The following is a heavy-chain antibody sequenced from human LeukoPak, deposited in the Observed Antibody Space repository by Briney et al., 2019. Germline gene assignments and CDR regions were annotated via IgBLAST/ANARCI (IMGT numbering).Heavy chain of an antibody. CDR3: ARFGSSTWYKGAFDI. CDR1: GGSFSGYY. CDR2: IVDSGNT. Sequence: PSETLSLTCAVYGGSFSGYYWSWIRQPPGKGLEWIGEIVDSGNTKYNPSLKSRVTISVDTSKNQFSLNLTSVTAADTAVYYCARFGSSTWYKGAFDIWGQGTMVTVAS. J-gene: IGHJ3*02. D-gene: IGHD1-1*01. V-gene: IGHV4-34*12.